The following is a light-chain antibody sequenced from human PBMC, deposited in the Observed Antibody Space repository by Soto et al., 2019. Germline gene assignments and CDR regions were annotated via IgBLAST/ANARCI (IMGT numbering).Light chain of an antibody. Sequence: AIPMTQSPSSLSASVGDRVTITCRASQDIRNDLGWYQQKPGKAPKVLIYAASTLHSGVPSRFSGSGSGTDFTLTISSLQPEDFATYFCLQDYSYPRTFGQGTKLEIK. CDR2: AAS. J-gene: IGKJ2*01. CDR3: LQDYSYPRT. V-gene: IGKV1-6*01. CDR1: QDIRND.